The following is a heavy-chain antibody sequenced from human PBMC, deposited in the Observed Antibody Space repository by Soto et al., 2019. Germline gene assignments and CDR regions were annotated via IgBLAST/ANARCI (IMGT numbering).Heavy chain of an antibody. V-gene: IGHV3-33*06. CDR3: AKDRRAGGNSAFYFDF. J-gene: IGHJ4*02. CDR1: GFTFSSYG. Sequence: GGSLRLSCAASGFTFSSYGMHWVRQAPGKGLEWVAVIWYDGSNKYYADSVKGRFTISRDNSHNTLYLQVHSLTAEDTAVYYCAKDRRAGGNSAFYFDFWGQGAQVTVSS. CDR2: IWYDGSNK. D-gene: IGHD3-16*01.